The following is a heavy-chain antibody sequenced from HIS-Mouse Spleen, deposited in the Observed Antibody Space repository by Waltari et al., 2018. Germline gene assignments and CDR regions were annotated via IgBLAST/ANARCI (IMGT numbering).Heavy chain of an antibody. CDR3: ARDNGIAARIGWFDP. Sequence: QVQLQESGPGLVKPSETLSLTCTVSGSSISSGYYWGWIRQPPGKGLEWLGSIYHSGSTYYNPSLKSRVTISVDTSKNQFSLKLSSVTAADTAVYYCARDNGIAARIGWFDPWGQGTLVTVSS. D-gene: IGHD6-6*01. CDR1: GSSISSGYY. CDR2: IYHSGST. V-gene: IGHV4-38-2*02. J-gene: IGHJ5*02.